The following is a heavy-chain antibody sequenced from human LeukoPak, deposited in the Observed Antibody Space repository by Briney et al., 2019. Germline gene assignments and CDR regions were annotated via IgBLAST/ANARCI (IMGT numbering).Heavy chain of an antibody. CDR3: AREYCSSTSCDSNWFDH. Sequence: GGSLRLSCAASGFTFSSNSMNWVRQAPGKGREWGSAISSSSSYIDYADSVKGRFTISRDNAKNSLYLQMNSLRAEDTAVYYCAREYCSSTSCDSNWFDHWGQGTLVTVSS. V-gene: IGHV3-21*01. D-gene: IGHD2-2*01. CDR1: GFTFSSNS. CDR2: ISSSSSYI. J-gene: IGHJ5*02.